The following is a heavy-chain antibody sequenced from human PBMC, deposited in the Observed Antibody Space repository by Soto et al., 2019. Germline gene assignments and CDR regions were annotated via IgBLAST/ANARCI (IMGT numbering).Heavy chain of an antibody. Sequence: SETLSLTCAVYGGSFSGYYWSWIRQPPGKGLEWIGEINHSGSTNYNPSLKSRVTISVDTSKNQFSLKLSSVTAADTAVYYCARVEGSWIDYWGQGTLVTVSS. V-gene: IGHV4-34*01. CDR1: GGSFSGYY. D-gene: IGHD6-13*01. J-gene: IGHJ4*02. CDR2: INHSGST. CDR3: ARVEGSWIDY.